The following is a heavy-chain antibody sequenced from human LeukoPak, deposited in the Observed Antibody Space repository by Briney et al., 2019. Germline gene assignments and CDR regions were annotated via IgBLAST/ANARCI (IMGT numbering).Heavy chain of an antibody. V-gene: IGHV3-23*01. CDR1: GFTFSSYG. CDR2: ISGSGGST. Sequence: GGSLRLSCAASGFTFSSYGMHWVRQAPGKGLEWVSAISGSGGSTYYADSVKGRFTISRDNSKNTLYLQMNSLRAEDTAVYYCAKDYSGWYFDYWGQGTLVTVSS. J-gene: IGHJ4*02. D-gene: IGHD6-19*01. CDR3: AKDYSGWYFDY.